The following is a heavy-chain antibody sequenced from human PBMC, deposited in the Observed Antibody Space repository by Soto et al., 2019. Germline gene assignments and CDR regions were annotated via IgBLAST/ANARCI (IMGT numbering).Heavy chain of an antibody. J-gene: IGHJ1*01. V-gene: IGHV3-9*01. CDR3: AKDPLPGDCGGDCYSGYFQH. CDR1: GFTFDDYA. Sequence: EVQLVESGGGLVQPGRSLRLSCAASGFTFDDYAMHWVRQAPGKGLEWVSGISWNSGSIGYADSVKGRFTISRDNAKNSLYLQMNSLRAEDTALYYCAKDPLPGDCGGDCYSGYFQHWGQGTLVTVSS. CDR2: ISWNSGSI. D-gene: IGHD2-21*01.